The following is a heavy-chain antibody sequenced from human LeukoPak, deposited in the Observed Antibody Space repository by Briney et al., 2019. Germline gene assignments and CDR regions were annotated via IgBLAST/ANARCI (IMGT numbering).Heavy chain of an antibody. Sequence: SETLSLTCTVSGGSISSYYWSWIRQPAGKGLEWIGRIDSSGNINYNPSLKSRVTMSLDTSKNQFSLKLSSVTAADTAVYYCAREALPNGVWRVGWFDPWGQGTLVTVFS. CDR1: GGSISSYY. J-gene: IGHJ5*02. D-gene: IGHD2-8*01. V-gene: IGHV4-4*07. CDR3: AREALPNGVWRVGWFDP. CDR2: IDSSGNI.